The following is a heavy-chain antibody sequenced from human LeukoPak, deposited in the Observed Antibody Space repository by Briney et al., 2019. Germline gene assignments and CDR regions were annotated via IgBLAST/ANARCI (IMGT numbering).Heavy chain of an antibody. CDR1: GFTVSSNY. V-gene: IGHV3-53*01. CDR3: ARDQRGTGTLYY. Sequence: GGSLRLSCAASGFTVSSNYMSWVRQAPGKGLEWVSVIYSGGSTYYADSVKGRFTISRDNSKNMLYLQMNSLRAEDTAVYYCARDQRGTGTLYYWGQGTLVTVSS. CDR2: IYSGGST. J-gene: IGHJ4*02. D-gene: IGHD6-13*01.